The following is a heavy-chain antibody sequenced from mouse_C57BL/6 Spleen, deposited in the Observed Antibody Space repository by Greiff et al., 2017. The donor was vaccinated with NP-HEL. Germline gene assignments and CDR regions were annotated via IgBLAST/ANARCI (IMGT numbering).Heavy chain of an antibody. J-gene: IGHJ2*01. CDR2: IYPGDGDT. CDR3: ARWIYYYGSPYYFDY. D-gene: IGHD1-1*01. Sequence: QVQLKESGPELVKPGASVKISCKASGYAFSSSWMNWVKQRPGKGLEWIGRIYPGDGDTNYNGKFKGKATLTADKSSSTAYMQLSSLTSEDSAVYFCARWIYYYGSPYYFDYWGQGTTLTVSS. CDR1: GYAFSSSW. V-gene: IGHV1-82*01.